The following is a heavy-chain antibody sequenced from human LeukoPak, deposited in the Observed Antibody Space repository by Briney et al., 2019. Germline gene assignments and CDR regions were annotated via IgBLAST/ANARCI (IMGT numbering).Heavy chain of an antibody. D-gene: IGHD2-15*01. CDR1: GGSFSGYY. J-gene: IGHJ4*02. CDR2: INHSGST. CDR3: ARGSWDIVVVVAAMGFDY. V-gene: IGHV4-34*01. Sequence: PSETLSLTGAVYGGSFSGYYWSWIRQPPGKGLEWIGEINHSGSTNYNPSLKSRVTISVDTSKNQFSLKLSSVTAADTAVYYCARGSWDIVVVVAAMGFDYWGQGTLVTVSS.